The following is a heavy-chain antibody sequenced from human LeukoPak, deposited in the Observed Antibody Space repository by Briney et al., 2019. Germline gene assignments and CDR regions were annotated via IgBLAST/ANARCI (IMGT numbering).Heavy chain of an antibody. J-gene: IGHJ4*02. V-gene: IGHV1-8*01. CDR1: GYTFTSYD. CDR3: AREGFSGYDSRKPNLFDY. Sequence: GASVKVSCKASGYTFTSYDINWVRQATGQGLEWMGWMNPNSGNTGYAQKFQGRVTMTRNTSISTAYMELSSLRAEDTAVYYCAREGFSGYDSRKPNLFDYWGQGTLVTVSS. D-gene: IGHD3-22*01. CDR2: MNPNSGNT.